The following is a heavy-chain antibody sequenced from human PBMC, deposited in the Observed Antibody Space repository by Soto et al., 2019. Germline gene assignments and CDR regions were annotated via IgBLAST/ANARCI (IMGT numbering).Heavy chain of an antibody. CDR3: ARGITMVRGVIRAYYYYGMDV. V-gene: IGHV1-46*01. CDR1: GYTFTSYY. Sequence: GASAKVSCKASGYTFTSYYMHWVRQAPGQGLEWMGIINPSGGSTSYAQKFQGRVTMTRDTSTSTVYMELSSLRSEDTAVYYCARGITMVRGVIRAYYYYGMDVWGQGTTVTVYS. J-gene: IGHJ6*02. CDR2: INPSGGST. D-gene: IGHD3-10*01.